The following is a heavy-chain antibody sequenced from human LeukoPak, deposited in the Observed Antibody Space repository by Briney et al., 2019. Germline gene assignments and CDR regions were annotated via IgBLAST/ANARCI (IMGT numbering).Heavy chain of an antibody. J-gene: IGHJ6*02. CDR2: ISYDGSNK. D-gene: IGHD3-3*01. V-gene: IGHV3-30*18. CDR3: AKDRRTMSSYYGMDV. Sequence: GGSLRLSCAASGFTFSSYGMHWVRQAPGKGLEWVAVISYDGSNKYYADSVKGRFTISRDNSKNTLYLQTNSLRAEDTAVYWCAKDRRTMSSYYGMDVWGQGTTVTVSS. CDR1: GFTFSSYG.